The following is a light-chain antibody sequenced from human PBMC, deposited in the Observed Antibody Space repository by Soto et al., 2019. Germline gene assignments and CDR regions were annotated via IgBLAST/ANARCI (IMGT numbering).Light chain of an antibody. CDR2: KAS. Sequence: DVQVTQSSSTLSGCXXDRVTISCGCSQNIDNWLAWYQQKPRKATKLXXYKASSLESGVPSRFSGSGSGTEFTLTISSLEPDDFATYHCQQYNSYSVPSFGQGTKVDIK. CDR1: QNIDNW. J-gene: IGKJ1*01. V-gene: IGKV1-5*03. CDR3: QQYNSYSVPS.